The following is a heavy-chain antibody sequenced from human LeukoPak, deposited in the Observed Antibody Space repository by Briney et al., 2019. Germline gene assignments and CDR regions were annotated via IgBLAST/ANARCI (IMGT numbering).Heavy chain of an antibody. V-gene: IGHV3-74*01. CDR2: IKSDGSST. Sequence: GGSLRLSCAASGFTFSSYWMHWVRQAPGTGLVWVSRIKSDGSSTSYADSVKGRFTISRDNSKNTLHLQMNSLRVEDTAIYYCAQDGEGSGSSWVVTIDHWGQGTLVTVSS. D-gene: IGHD3-10*01. CDR1: GFTFSSYW. CDR3: AQDGEGSGSSWVVTIDH. J-gene: IGHJ4*02.